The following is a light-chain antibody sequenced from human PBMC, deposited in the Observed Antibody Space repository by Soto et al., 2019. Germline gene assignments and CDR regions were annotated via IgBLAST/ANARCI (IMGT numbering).Light chain of an antibody. CDR2: HVT. CDR1: SNDVGGYNY. Sequence: QSVLTQPASVSGSPGQSITISCTGTSNDVGGYNYVSWYQQHPGDAPKLLVYHVTNRPSGISDRFSGSKSGNTAPLTISGLQAEDEADYYCSSYTITTVYVFGTGTKVTVL. CDR3: SSYTITTVYV. V-gene: IGLV2-14*03. J-gene: IGLJ1*01.